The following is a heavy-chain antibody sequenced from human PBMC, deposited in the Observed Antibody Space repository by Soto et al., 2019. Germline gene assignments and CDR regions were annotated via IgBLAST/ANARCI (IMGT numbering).Heavy chain of an antibody. Sequence: EVQLLESGGGLVQPGGSLRLSCAASGFTFSVYAMSWVRQAPGKGLECVSGISGSGGSTSYADSVKGRFTISRVNSKNTLSLQMNSLRADDTAVYYCAKALYGGHDYWVPGTLVTVSS. V-gene: IGHV3-23*01. J-gene: IGHJ4*02. CDR3: AKALYGGHDY. CDR1: GFTFSVYA. D-gene: IGHD4-17*01. CDR2: ISGSGGST.